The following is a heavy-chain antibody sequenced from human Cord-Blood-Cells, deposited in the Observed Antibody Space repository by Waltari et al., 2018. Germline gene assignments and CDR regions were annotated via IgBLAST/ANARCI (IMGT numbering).Heavy chain of an antibody. D-gene: IGHD1-26*01. Sequence: QVQLQESGPGLVKPAGTLSLTCADSGGSMRSSNWWPWGRQPPGKGPVWVGEIYHSGSTNYTPSLKSRVTISVDKYKNQFSLKLSSVTAADTAVYYCAEVHSGSYSHNWFDPWGQGTLVTVSS. CDR1: GGSMRSSNW. V-gene: IGHV4-4*02. CDR2: IYHSGST. CDR3: AEVHSGSYSHNWFDP. J-gene: IGHJ5*02.